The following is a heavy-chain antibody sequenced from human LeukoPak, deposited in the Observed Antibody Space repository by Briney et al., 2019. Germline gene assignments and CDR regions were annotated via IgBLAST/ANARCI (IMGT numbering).Heavy chain of an antibody. Sequence: SETLSLTCTVSGYSISSGYYWGWIRQPPGQGLEWIGSIYHSGSTYYNPSLKSRVTISVDTSKNQFSLKLSSVTAADTAVYYCARGLPNPLSNYYGSGLLHLQPWFDPWGQGTLVTVSS. D-gene: IGHD3-10*01. CDR1: GYSISSGYY. J-gene: IGHJ5*02. V-gene: IGHV4-38-2*02. CDR3: ARGLPNPLSNYYGSGLLHLQPWFDP. CDR2: IYHSGST.